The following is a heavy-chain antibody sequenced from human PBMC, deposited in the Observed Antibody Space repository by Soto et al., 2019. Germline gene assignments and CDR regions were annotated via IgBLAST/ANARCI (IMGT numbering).Heavy chain of an antibody. J-gene: IGHJ6*03. CDR3: ARSGEIIHLGELSNYYYYYYMDV. D-gene: IGHD3-16*02. CDR1: GFTFSSYS. CDR2: ISSSSSTI. Sequence: GGSLRLSCAASGFTFSSYSMNWVRQAPGKGLEWVSYISSSSSTIYYADSVKGRFTISRDNAKNSLYLQMNSLRAEDTAVYYCARSGEIIHLGELSNYYYYYYMDVWGKGTTVTVSS. V-gene: IGHV3-48*01.